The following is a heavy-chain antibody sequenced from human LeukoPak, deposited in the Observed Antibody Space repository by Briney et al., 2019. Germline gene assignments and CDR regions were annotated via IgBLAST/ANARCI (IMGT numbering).Heavy chain of an antibody. V-gene: IGHV4-34*01. CDR1: AGSFSGYY. J-gene: IGHJ3*02. CDR2: LNHSGST. D-gene: IGHD2-2*01. Sequence: SETLSLTCAVYAGSFSGYYWSWIRQPPGKGLEGIGELNHSGSTNYNPSLKSLVTITVNTSNNQYSLKMSPVTAADTAVYYCARDVVPAAHDAFDIWGQGTMVTVSS. CDR3: ARDVVPAAHDAFDI.